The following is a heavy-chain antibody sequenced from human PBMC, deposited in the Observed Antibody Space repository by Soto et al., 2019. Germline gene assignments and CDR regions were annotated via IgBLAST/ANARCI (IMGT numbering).Heavy chain of an antibody. J-gene: IGHJ4*02. V-gene: IGHV3-30-3*01. D-gene: IGHD5-18*01. CDR2: ISYDGSNK. Sequence: PGGSLRLSCAASGFTFSSCAMHWVRQAPGKGLEWVALISYDGSNKYYADSVKGRFTISRDNSKNTLYLQMNSLRAEDTAVYYCARGYGRNFDYWGQGTLVTVSS. CDR3: ARGYGRNFDY. CDR1: GFTFSSCA.